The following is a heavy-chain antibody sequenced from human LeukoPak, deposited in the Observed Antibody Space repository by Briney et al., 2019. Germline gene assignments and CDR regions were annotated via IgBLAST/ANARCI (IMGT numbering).Heavy chain of an antibody. J-gene: IGHJ4*02. Sequence: GASVKVSCKASGYTFTGYYMHWVRQAPGQGLEWMGWINPNSGGTNYAQKFQGRVTMTEDTSTDTAYMELSSLRSEDTAVYYCATSVVPAAAFDYWGQGTLVTVSS. CDR3: ATSVVPAAAFDY. CDR1: GYTFTGYY. V-gene: IGHV1-2*02. D-gene: IGHD2-2*01. CDR2: INPNSGGT.